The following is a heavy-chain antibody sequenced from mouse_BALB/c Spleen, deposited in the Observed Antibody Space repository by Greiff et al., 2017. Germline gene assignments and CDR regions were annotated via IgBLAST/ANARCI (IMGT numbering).Heavy chain of an antibody. J-gene: IGHJ3*01. CDR2: IYPGSGST. V-gene: IGHV1S22*01. D-gene: IGHD2-2*01. CDR3: TTYGYAY. CDR1: GYTFTSYW. Sequence: LQQPGSELVRPGASVKLSCKASGYTFTSYWMHWVKQRHGQGLEWIGNIYPGSGSTNYDEKFKSKGTLTVDTSSSTAYMHLSSLTSEDSAVYYCTTYGYAYWGQGTLVTVSA.